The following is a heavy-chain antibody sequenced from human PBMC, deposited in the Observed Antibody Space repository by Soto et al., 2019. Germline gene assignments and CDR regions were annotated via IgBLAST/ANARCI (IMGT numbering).Heavy chain of an antibody. V-gene: IGHV3-23*01. Sequence: PGGSLRLSCAASGFTFSSYAMSWVRQAPGKGLEWVSAISGSGGSTYYADSVKGRFTISRDNSKNTLYLQINSLRAEDTAVYYCAKRAQPRYYYYYGMDVWGQGTTVTVSS. J-gene: IGHJ6*02. D-gene: IGHD2-2*01. CDR2: ISGSGGST. CDR1: GFTFSSYA. CDR3: AKRAQPRYYYYYGMDV.